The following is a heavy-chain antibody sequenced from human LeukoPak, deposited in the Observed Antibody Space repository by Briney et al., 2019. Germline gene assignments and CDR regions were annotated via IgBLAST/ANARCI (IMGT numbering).Heavy chain of an antibody. Sequence: SETLSLTCTVSGGSISSSSYYWGWIRQPPGKGLEWIGSIYYSGSTYYNPSLKSRVTISVDTSKNQFSLKLSSVTAADTAVYYCARALKYDFWSGYYRNRAPYYYYYMDVWGKGTTVTVSS. D-gene: IGHD3-3*01. V-gene: IGHV4-39*07. CDR1: GGSISSSSYY. CDR3: ARALKYDFWSGYYRNRAPYYYYYMDV. J-gene: IGHJ6*03. CDR2: IYYSGST.